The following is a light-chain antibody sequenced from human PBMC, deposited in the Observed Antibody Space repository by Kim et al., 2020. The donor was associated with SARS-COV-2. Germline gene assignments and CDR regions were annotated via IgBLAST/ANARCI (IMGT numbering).Light chain of an antibody. J-gene: IGLJ3*02. CDR3: ATWDDSLSGQV. CDR2: RNT. CDR1: SSNIGSNY. V-gene: IGLV1-47*01. Sequence: QSVLTQPPSTSGTPGQRVTMSCSGSSSNIGSNYVYWYQQFPGTAPKLLIYRNTQRPSGVPDRFSGSKSGTSASLAISGLRSEDEADYYCATWDDSLSGQVFGGGTKVTVL.